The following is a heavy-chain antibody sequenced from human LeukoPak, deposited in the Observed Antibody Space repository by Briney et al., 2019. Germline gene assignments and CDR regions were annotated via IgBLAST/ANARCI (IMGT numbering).Heavy chain of an antibody. Sequence: SVKVSCKASGGTFSSYAISWVRQAPGQGLEWMGGIIPIFGTANYAQKFQGRVTITADKSTSTACMELSSLRSEDTAVYYCARHSSWHDAFDIWGQGTMVTVSS. V-gene: IGHV1-69*06. CDR1: GGTFSSYA. J-gene: IGHJ3*02. CDR2: IIPIFGTA. D-gene: IGHD6-13*01. CDR3: ARHSSWHDAFDI.